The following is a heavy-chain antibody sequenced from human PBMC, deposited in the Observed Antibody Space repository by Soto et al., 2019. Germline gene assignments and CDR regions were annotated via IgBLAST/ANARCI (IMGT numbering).Heavy chain of an antibody. J-gene: IGHJ4*02. V-gene: IGHV3-64D*06. CDR2: ISPTGGTT. CDR3: GRKEVSGPIDY. CDR1: GFTFSTSP. Sequence: PGGSLRLSCSASGFTFSTSPMHWVRQAPGKGLEYVSAISPTGGTTYYADSLKGRFTTSRDNSKSTLYLHMSSLRTEDTAAYYCGRKEVSGPIDYWGQGTLVTVSS.